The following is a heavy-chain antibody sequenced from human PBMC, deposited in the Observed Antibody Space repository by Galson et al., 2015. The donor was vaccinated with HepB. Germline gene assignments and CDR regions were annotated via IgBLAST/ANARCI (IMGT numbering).Heavy chain of an antibody. CDR2: TYYRSKWFN. J-gene: IGHJ4*02. CDR1: GDSVSGTSVA. V-gene: IGHV6-1*01. Sequence: CAISGDSVSGTSVAWNWIRQSPSRGLEWLGRTYYRSKWFNDYALSVQSRITINADTSKNEFSLQLNSVTPEDTAVYYCAREFISAYYWGQGTLVTVSS. D-gene: IGHD3-16*02. CDR3: AREFISAYY.